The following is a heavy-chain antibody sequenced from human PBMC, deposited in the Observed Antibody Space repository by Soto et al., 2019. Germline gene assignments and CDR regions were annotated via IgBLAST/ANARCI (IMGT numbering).Heavy chain of an antibody. CDR2: IGTAGDT. Sequence: EVQLVESGGGLVQPGGSLRLSCAASGFTFSSYDMHWVRQATGKGLEWVSAIGTAGDTYYPGSVKGRFTISRENAKNSLYLQMNSLRAGDTAVYYCAKHTSENYHGGFDYWGQGTLVTVSS. CDR3: AKHTSENYHGGFDY. CDR1: GFTFSSYD. V-gene: IGHV3-13*01. D-gene: IGHD1-26*01. J-gene: IGHJ4*01.